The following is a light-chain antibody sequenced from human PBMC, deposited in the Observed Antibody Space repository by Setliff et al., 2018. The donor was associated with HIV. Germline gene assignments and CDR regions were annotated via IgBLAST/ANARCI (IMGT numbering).Light chain of an antibody. Sequence: DIVMTQSPDSLAVSLGERATINCRSSQSVLYSADNKNYIAWYQQKPGQPPKLLIYWASTRAFGVLDRFSGSGSGTDFTLTISSLRAEDVGVYYCQQFYTTPLTFGGGTKVDIK. CDR3: QQFYTTPLT. V-gene: IGKV4-1*01. CDR1: QSVLYSADNKNY. CDR2: WAS. J-gene: IGKJ4*01.